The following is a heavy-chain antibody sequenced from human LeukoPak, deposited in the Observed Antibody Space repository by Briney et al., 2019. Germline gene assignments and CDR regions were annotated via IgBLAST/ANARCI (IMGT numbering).Heavy chain of an antibody. D-gene: IGHD6-13*01. Sequence: SETLSLTCTVSGGSISSYYWSWIRQPAGKGLEWIGRIYTSGSTNYNPSLKSRVTMSVDTSKNQFSLKLSSVTAADTAVYYCARVGAAAAYYYYMDVWSKGTTVTIPS. CDR2: IYTSGST. CDR3: ARVGAAAAYYYYMDV. V-gene: IGHV4-4*07. J-gene: IGHJ6*03. CDR1: GGSISSYY.